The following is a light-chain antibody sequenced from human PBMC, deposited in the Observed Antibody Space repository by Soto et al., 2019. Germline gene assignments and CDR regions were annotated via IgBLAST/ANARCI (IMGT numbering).Light chain of an antibody. Sequence: QAVVTQEPSLTVSPGGTVTLTCGSSTGAVTSGHYSYWLQQKPGQAPRTLIYDTNNKHSWTPARFSGSLLGGKAALTLSGAQPEDEAEYYCLLSYSGARVFGAGTKLTVL. J-gene: IGLJ3*02. V-gene: IGLV7-46*01. CDR2: DTN. CDR1: TGAVTSGHY. CDR3: LLSYSGARV.